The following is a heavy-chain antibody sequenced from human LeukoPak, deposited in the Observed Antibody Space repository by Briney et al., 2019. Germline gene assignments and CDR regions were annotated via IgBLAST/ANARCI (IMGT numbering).Heavy chain of an antibody. CDR2: ISYLSSHV. V-gene: IGHV3-21*01. CDR1: GFTFSDYD. CDR3: GRAYPPLRTSSAGDL. J-gene: IGHJ4*02. Sequence: GGSLRLSCSASGFTFSDYDMNWVRQAPGKGLGWVSSISYLSSHVYYGDSVKGRFSISRDNAKNSLYLQMNSLGAEDTAIYYCGRAYPPLRTSSAGDLWGQGILVTVSS. D-gene: IGHD3-16*01.